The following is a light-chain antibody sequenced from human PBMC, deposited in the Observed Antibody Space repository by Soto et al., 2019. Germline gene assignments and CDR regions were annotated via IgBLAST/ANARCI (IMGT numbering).Light chain of an antibody. CDR2: GAS. J-gene: IGKJ1*01. Sequence: IVVTPSPSTLSVSPGERATLSCRSSQSVSSNLAWYQQKPGQAPRLLIYGASTRATGIPARFSGSGSGTEFTLTISSLQSEDFAVYYCQQYNNGPPITVGQGGKVDI. CDR3: QQYNNGPPIT. V-gene: IGKV3-15*01. CDR1: QSVSSN.